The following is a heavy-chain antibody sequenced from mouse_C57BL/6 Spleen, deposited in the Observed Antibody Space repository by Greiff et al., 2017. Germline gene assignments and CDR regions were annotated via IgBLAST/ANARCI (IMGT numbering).Heavy chain of an antibody. CDR2: IDPSDSYT. V-gene: IGHV1-59*01. CDR3: ARWNTTVVEDYFDY. Sequence: QVQLQQPGAELVRPGTSVKLSCKASGYTFTSYWMHWVKLRPGQGLEWIGVIDPSDSYTNYNQKFKGKATLTVDTSSSTAYMQLSSLTSEDAAVYDCARWNTTVVEDYFDYWGQGTTLTVSS. D-gene: IGHD1-1*01. J-gene: IGHJ2*01. CDR1: GYTFTSYW.